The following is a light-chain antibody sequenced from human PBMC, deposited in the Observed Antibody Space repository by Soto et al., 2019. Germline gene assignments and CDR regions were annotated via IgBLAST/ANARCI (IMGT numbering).Light chain of an antibody. CDR3: SSYTTSTSFIL. J-gene: IGLJ2*01. Sequence: QSALTQPPSASGSPGQSVTISCTGTSSDIGGYNSVSWYQQHPGKAPRLMIYEVSSRPSGVSNRFSGSKSGNTASLTISGLQAEDEAYYYCSSYTTSTSFILFGGGTKVTVL. V-gene: IGLV2-14*01. CDR1: SSDIGGYNS. CDR2: EVS.